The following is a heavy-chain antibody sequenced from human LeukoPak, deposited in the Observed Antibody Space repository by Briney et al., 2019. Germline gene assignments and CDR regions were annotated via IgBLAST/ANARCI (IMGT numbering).Heavy chain of an antibody. Sequence: SETLSLTCTVSGYSISSGYYWGWIRQPPGKGLEWIGSIYHSGSTYYNPSLKSRVTISVDTSKNQFSLKLSSVTAADTAVYYCARDSNYYDSSGYYKIDYWGQGTLVTVSS. CDR3: ARDSNYYDSSGYYKIDY. CDR2: IYHSGST. J-gene: IGHJ4*02. V-gene: IGHV4-38-2*02. CDR1: GYSISSGYY. D-gene: IGHD3-22*01.